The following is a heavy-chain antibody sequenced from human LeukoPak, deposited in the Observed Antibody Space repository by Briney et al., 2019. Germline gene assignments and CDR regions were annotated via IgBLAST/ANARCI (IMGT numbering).Heavy chain of an antibody. Sequence: SETLSLTCTVSGGSISSYYWSWIRQPAGKGLEWIGRIYTSGSTNYNPSLKSRVTMSVDTSKNQFSLTLSSVTAEDTAVYYCARDYGSGSYPSGWFDPWGQGTLVTVSS. J-gene: IGHJ5*02. V-gene: IGHV4-4*07. D-gene: IGHD3-10*01. CDR1: GGSISSYY. CDR2: IYTSGST. CDR3: ARDYGSGSYPSGWFDP.